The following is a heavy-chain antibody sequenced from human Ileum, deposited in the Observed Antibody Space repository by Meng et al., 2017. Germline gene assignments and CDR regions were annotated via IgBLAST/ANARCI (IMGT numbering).Heavy chain of an antibody. CDR1: GFSFSGSA. V-gene: IGHV3-73*01. CDR2: IRSNTNNYAT. J-gene: IGHJ5*02. D-gene: IGHD4-17*01. CDR3: TRLGGAFDYGDYPTASSSQNPYLTWYDP. Sequence: GESLKISCAASGFSFSGSAIHWVRQASGKGLEWVGRIRSNTNNYATSYAASVKGRFTISRDDSKSTAYLQMNSLKTEDTAVYYCTRLGGAFDYGDYPTASSSQNPYLTWYDPWGRGTLVTVSS.